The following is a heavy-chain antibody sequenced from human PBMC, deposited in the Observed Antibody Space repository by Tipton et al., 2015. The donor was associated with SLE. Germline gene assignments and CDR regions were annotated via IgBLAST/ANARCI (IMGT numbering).Heavy chain of an antibody. CDR3: AREPRIAGATMTDY. CDR2: ISTSGSTI. V-gene: IGHV3-11*04. Sequence: SLRLSCAASGFTFTNFAMSWVRQAPGKGLEWVSYISTSGSTIYYADSVKGRFTISRDNAKNSLYLQMNSLRAEDTAVYYCAREPRIAGATMTDYWGQGTLVTVSS. D-gene: IGHD1-26*01. CDR1: GFTFTNFA. J-gene: IGHJ4*02.